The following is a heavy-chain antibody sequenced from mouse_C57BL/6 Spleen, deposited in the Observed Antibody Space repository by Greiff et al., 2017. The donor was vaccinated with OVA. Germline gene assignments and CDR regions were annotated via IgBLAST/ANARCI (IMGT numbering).Heavy chain of an antibody. CDR1: GYTFTSYW. CDR3: ASSLIYDGYYDYAMDY. Sequence: QVQLKQPGAELVKPGASVKLSCKASGYTFTSYWMHWVKQRPGQGLEWIGMIHPNSGSTNYNEKFKSKATLTVDKSSSTAYMQLSSLTSEDSAVYYCASSLIYDGYYDYAMDYWGQGTSVTVSS. CDR2: IHPNSGST. J-gene: IGHJ4*01. V-gene: IGHV1-64*01. D-gene: IGHD2-3*01.